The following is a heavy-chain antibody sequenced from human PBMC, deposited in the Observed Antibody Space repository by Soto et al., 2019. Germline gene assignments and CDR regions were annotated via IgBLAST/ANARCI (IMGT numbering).Heavy chain of an antibody. J-gene: IGHJ3*02. CDR3: AKVEDAFDI. CDR1: VFTFDDYA. CDR2: ISWNSGSI. Sequence: PWWSLRLSCAASVFTFDDYAMHWFRQAPGKGLEWVSGISWNSGSIGYADSVKGRFTISRDNAENSLYLQMNSLRAEDTALYYCAKVEDAFDIWGQGTMVTVSS. V-gene: IGHV3-9*01.